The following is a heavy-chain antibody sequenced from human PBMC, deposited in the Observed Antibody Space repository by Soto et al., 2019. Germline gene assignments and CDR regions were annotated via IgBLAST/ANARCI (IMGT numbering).Heavy chain of an antibody. CDR2: IYYSGST. J-gene: IGHJ6*02. D-gene: IGHD1-26*01. CDR1: GGSISSGGYY. V-gene: IGHV4-31*03. CDR3: ARVLGGSYAYYYYGMDV. Sequence: SETLSLTCTVSGGSISSGGYYWSWIRQHPGKGLEWIGYIYYSGSTYYNPSLKSRVTISVDTSKNQFSLKLSSVTAADTAVYYCARVLGGSYAYYYYGMDVWGQGTTVTVSS.